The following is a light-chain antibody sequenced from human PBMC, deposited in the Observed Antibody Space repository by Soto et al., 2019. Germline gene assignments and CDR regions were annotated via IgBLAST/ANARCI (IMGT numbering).Light chain of an antibody. CDR3: HSYDRSLSGSV. CDR1: GSNIGAGYD. V-gene: IGLV1-40*01. J-gene: IGLJ3*02. CDR2: GNN. Sequence: QPVLTQPPSVSGAPGQRVTISCSGGGSNIGAGYDVHWYQQLPEAAPKLLIYGNNIRPSGVPDRFSGSKSGTSASLAITGLQADDEADYYFHSYDRSLSGSVFGGGTKLTVL.